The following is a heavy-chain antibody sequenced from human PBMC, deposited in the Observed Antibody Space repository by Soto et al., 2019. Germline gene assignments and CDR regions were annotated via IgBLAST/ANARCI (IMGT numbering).Heavy chain of an antibody. CDR1: GGSISSSSYY. V-gene: IGHV4-39*01. J-gene: IGHJ3*02. CDR2: IYYSGST. CDR3: ARHREDIVVVVAVDDGFDI. D-gene: IGHD2-15*01. Sequence: SETLSLTCTVSGGSISSSSYYWGWIRQPPGKGLEWIGSIYYSGSTYYNPSLKSRVTISVDTSKNQFSLKLSSVTAADTAVYYCARHREDIVVVVAVDDGFDIWGQGTMVTVSS.